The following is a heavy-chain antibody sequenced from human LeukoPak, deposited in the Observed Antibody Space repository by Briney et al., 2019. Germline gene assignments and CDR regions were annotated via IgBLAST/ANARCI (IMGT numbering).Heavy chain of an antibody. CDR1: GFTFGRYS. J-gene: IGHJ4*02. D-gene: IGHD3-10*01. Sequence: PGGSLRLSCAASGFTFGRYSMNWVRQAPGKGLEWVSAISGSGGSTYYADSVKGRFTISRDNSKNTLYLQMNSLRAEDTAVYYCAKGLGYGSYFDYWGQGTLVTVSS. CDR2: ISGSGGST. V-gene: IGHV3-23*01. CDR3: AKGLGYGSYFDY.